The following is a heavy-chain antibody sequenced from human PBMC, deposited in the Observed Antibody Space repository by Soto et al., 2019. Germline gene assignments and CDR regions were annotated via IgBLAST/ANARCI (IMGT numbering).Heavy chain of an antibody. J-gene: IGHJ3*02. CDR3: AKDWYYYDSSGYYYVENAFDI. Sequence: EAQLLESGGDLVQPGGSLRLSCAASGFTFNNYAMSWVRQAPGKGLEWVSTISYAGSSTYYADSVKGRFTISRDNSKNTLYLQMNSLRAEDTAIYYCAKDWYYYDSSGYYYVENAFDIWGHGTMVTVSS. D-gene: IGHD3-22*01. CDR2: ISYAGSST. CDR1: GFTFNNYA. V-gene: IGHV3-23*01.